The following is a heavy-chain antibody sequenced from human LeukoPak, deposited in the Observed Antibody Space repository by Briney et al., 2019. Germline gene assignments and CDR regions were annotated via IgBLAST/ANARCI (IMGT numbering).Heavy chain of an antibody. Sequence: ASVKVSCKASGYTFTGYHMHWVRQAPGQGLEWMGRINPNSGDTNYAQKFQGRVTMTRDTSIGTAYMELSRLRSDDTAVYYCARDYCSSTSCLFDYWGQGTLVTVSS. CDR2: INPNSGDT. J-gene: IGHJ4*02. D-gene: IGHD2-2*01. V-gene: IGHV1-2*06. CDR3: ARDYCSSTSCLFDY. CDR1: GYTFTGYH.